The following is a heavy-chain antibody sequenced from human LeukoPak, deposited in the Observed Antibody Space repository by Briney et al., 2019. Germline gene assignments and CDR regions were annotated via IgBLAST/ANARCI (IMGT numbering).Heavy chain of an antibody. V-gene: IGHV1-8*01. CDR1: GYTFTSYD. CDR3: ARVGYDSSGYYLHDY. CDR2: VNPISGNT. Sequence: ASVKVSCKASGYTFTSYDINWVRQATGQGLEWMGWVNPISGNTGSAQKFQGRVSMTRNNPIGTAYMELSSLRSEDTAVYYCARVGYDSSGYYLHDYWGQGTLVTVSS. D-gene: IGHD3-22*01. J-gene: IGHJ4*02.